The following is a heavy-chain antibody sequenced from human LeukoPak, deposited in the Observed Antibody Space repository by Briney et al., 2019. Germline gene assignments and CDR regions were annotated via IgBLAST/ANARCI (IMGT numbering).Heavy chain of an antibody. CDR3: AKDPDDFWSGSNWLDP. CDR1: GFTFSSYA. CDR2: ISGNGGNT. D-gene: IGHD3-3*01. J-gene: IGHJ5*02. V-gene: IGHV3-23*01. Sequence: GGSLRLSCAASGFTFSSYAMSWVRQAPGKGLEWVSTISGNGGNTYYADSVKGRFTISRDNSKNTLYLQMNSLRAEDTAVYYCAKDPDDFWSGSNWLDPWGQGTLVTVSS.